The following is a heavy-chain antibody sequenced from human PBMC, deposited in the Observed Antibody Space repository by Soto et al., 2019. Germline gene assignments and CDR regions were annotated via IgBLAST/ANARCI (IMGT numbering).Heavy chain of an antibody. Sequence: QVQLQESGPGLVKPSGTLSLTCAVSGGSISSNNWWSWVRQPPGKGLEWIGEIFHSGSTHYSPSPNSRVTISVDKSKNHFSLKLTSVTAADTAVYYCARVYSGSYSDYWGQGTLVTVSS. CDR1: GGSISSNNW. CDR3: ARVYSGSYSDY. D-gene: IGHD1-26*01. V-gene: IGHV4-4*02. J-gene: IGHJ4*02. CDR2: IFHSGST.